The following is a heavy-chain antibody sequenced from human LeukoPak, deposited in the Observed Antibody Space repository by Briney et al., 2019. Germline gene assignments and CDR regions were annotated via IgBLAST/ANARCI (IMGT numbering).Heavy chain of an antibody. CDR3: ATSRYYYDSSGFLVDY. D-gene: IGHD3-22*01. J-gene: IGHJ4*02. CDR1: GFSFSYYG. Sequence: GGSLRLSCAASGFSFSYYGMSWVRQAPGKGLEWVSAISGRGGSGRSTYYADSVKGRFTISRDDSKNTLYLEMSSLRAEDTAIYYCATSRYYYDSSGFLVDYWGQGTLVTVSS. CDR2: ISGRGGSGRST. V-gene: IGHV3-23*01.